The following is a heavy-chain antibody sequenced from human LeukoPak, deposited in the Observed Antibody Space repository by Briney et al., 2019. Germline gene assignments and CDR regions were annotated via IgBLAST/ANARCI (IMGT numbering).Heavy chain of an antibody. V-gene: IGHV1-18*01. CDR1: GYTFTSYG. CDR3: AREPGPLAYCGGDCYSLDY. J-gene: IGHJ4*02. D-gene: IGHD2-21*02. CDR2: ISAYNGNT. Sequence: ASVKVSCKASGYTFTSYGISWVRRAPGQGLEWMGWISAYNGNTNYAQKLQGRVTMTTDTSTSTAYMELRSLRSDDTAVYYCAREPGPLAYCGGDCYSLDYWGQGTLVTVSS.